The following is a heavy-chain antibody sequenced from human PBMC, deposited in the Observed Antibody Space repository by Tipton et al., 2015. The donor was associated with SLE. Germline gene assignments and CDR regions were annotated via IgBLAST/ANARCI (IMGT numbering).Heavy chain of an antibody. CDR2: ISSSSSYI. Sequence: SLRLSCAASGFTFSSYAMHWVRQAPGKGLEWVSSISSSSSYIYYANSVKGRFTISRDNAKNSLYLQMNSLRAEDTAVYYCARRGGSDTDAFDIWGQGTMVTVSS. CDR1: GFTFSSYA. J-gene: IGHJ3*02. CDR3: ARRGGSDTDAFDI. V-gene: IGHV3-21*01. D-gene: IGHD3-10*01.